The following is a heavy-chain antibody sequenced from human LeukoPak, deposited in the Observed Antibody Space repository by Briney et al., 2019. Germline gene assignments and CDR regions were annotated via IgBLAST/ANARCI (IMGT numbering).Heavy chain of an antibody. CDR2: IIPIFGTA. V-gene: IGHV1-69*05. Sequence: SVKVSCKASGGTFSSYAISWVRQAPGQGLEWMGRIIPIFGTANYAQKFQGRVTITTDESTSTAYMELSSLRSEDTAVYYCARDSDPYYDGSGSYYCSVAYWGQGTLVTVSS. D-gene: IGHD3-10*01. CDR3: ARDSDPYYDGSGSYYCSVAY. CDR1: GGTFSSYA. J-gene: IGHJ4*02.